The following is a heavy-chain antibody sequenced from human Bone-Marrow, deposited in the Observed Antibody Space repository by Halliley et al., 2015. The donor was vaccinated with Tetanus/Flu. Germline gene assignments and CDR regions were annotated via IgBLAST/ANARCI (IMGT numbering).Heavy chain of an antibody. D-gene: IGHD5-12*01. V-gene: IGHV3-23*01. Sequence: WVSAIAGRGCNTNYVDSVKGRFTISRDNSKNTLYLQMSSLRAEDTATYYCAKGGHIDYDRHFDYWGQGTLVTVSS. CDR3: AKGGHIDYDRHFDY. CDR2: IAGRGCNT. J-gene: IGHJ4*02.